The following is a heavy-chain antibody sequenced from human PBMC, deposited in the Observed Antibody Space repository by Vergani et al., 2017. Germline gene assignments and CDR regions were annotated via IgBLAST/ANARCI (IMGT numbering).Heavy chain of an antibody. V-gene: IGHV4-59*01. J-gene: IGHJ6*02. Sequence: QVQLQESGPGLVKPSETLSLTCTVSGGSISSYYWSWIRQPPGKGLEWIGYIYSTGSTNYHPSLNSRVTMSVDTSKNQFSLKLRSVTAADTAVYFCARVMYRDEASTGYRLEGMDIWGQGTTVTISS. CDR3: ARVMYRDEASTGYRLEGMDI. CDR1: GGSISSYY. CDR2: IYSTGST. D-gene: IGHD3-9*01.